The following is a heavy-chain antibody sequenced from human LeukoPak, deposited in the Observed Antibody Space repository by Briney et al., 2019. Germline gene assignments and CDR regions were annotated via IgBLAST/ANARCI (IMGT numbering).Heavy chain of an antibody. CDR2: ISGRSDGP. J-gene: IGHJ4*02. CDR3: AKDPLNYGGHYFDN. CDR1: GFSFSSYS. V-gene: IGHV3-23*01. Sequence: PGGSLRPSCAASGFSFSSYSMHWVRQAPGKGPEWVSSISGRSDGPYYADSVKGRFTTSRDNSKSTMYLQINNVRAEDAAVYYCAKDPLNYGGHYFDNWGQGTRVTVSS. D-gene: IGHD4-23*01.